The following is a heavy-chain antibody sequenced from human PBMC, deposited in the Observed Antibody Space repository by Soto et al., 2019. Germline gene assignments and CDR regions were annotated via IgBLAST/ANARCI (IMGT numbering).Heavy chain of an antibody. D-gene: IGHD2-2*01. V-gene: IGHV1-18*01. J-gene: IGHJ6*02. Sequence: ASVKVSCTASGYTFTSYGISWVRQAPGQGLEWMGWISAYNGNTNYAQKLQGRVTMTTDTSTSTAYMELRSLRSDDTAVYYCARDHCSSTSCQVRDKDYYYYGMDVWGQGTTVTVSS. CDR3: ARDHCSSTSCQVRDKDYYYYGMDV. CDR2: ISAYNGNT. CDR1: GYTFTSYG.